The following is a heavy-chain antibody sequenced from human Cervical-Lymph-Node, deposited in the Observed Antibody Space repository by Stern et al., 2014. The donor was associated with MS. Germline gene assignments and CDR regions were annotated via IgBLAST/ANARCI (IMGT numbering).Heavy chain of an antibody. CDR3: ASFLAGTRNDAFDI. D-gene: IGHD6-19*01. J-gene: IGHJ3*02. Sequence: QMQLVQSGAEVKKPGSSVKVSCKASGGTFSSYAISWVRQAPGQGLEWMGGIIPIFGIANYAQKFQGRVTITADKSTSTAYMELSSLRSEDTAVYYCASFLAGTRNDAFDIWGQGTMVTVSS. CDR2: IIPIFGIA. V-gene: IGHV1-69*17. CDR1: GGTFSSYA.